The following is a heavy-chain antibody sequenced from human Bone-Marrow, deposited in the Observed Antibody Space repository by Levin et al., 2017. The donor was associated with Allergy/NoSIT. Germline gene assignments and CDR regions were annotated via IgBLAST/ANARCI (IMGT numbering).Heavy chain of an antibody. CDR1: GFTFSSYG. CDR2: IWYDGSVQ. CDR3: ARDRGGRSTSPGEYYYSNYGLDV. J-gene: IGHJ6*02. D-gene: IGHD3-10*01. V-gene: IGHV3-33*01. Sequence: GGSLRLSCAASGFTFSSYGMDWVRQAPGKGLEWVAVIWYDGSVQYYADSVKGRFSISRDNSKNTVYLQMNSLRAEDTAVYYCARDRGGRSTSPGEYYYSNYGLDVWGQGTTVAVSS.